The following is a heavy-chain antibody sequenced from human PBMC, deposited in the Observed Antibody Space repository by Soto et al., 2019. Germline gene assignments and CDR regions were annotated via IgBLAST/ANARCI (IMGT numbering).Heavy chain of an antibody. J-gene: IGHJ3*02. CDR3: ARYRFLESLLYRAFDI. D-gene: IGHD3-3*01. V-gene: IGHV5-51*01. Sequence: GESLKVSWRGSGYSFTSYWSGWVRQMPGKGLEWMGIIYPGDSDTRYSPSFQGQVTISADKSISTAYLQWSSLKASDTAMYYCARYRFLESLLYRAFDIWGQGTMVTLSS. CDR2: IYPGDSDT. CDR1: GYSFTSYW.